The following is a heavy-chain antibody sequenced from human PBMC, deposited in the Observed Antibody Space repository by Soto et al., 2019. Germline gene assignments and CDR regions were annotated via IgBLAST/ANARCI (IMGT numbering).Heavy chain of an antibody. Sequence: ASVKVSCKASGYTFTSYGISWVRQAPGQGLEWMGWISAYNGNTNYAQKLQGRVTMTTDTSTSTAYMELRSLRSDDTAVYYCARDRWLRGTGTPDAFDIWGQGTMVTVSS. J-gene: IGHJ3*02. CDR3: ARDRWLRGTGTPDAFDI. CDR2: ISAYNGNT. D-gene: IGHD1-7*01. V-gene: IGHV1-18*01. CDR1: GYTFTSYG.